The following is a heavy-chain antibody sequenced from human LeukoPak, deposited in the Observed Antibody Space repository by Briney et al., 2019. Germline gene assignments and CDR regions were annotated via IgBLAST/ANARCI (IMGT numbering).Heavy chain of an antibody. Sequence: ASVKVSCKGSGYTFTDYYIHWVRQAPGQGLEWMGRINPNSGGTNYAQKFQGRVTMTRDTSISTATMELSRLRSDDTAVYYCARDPWRGDIVVPAAIHDPWGQGTLVTVSS. CDR2: INPNSGGT. CDR3: ARDPWRGDIVVPAAIHDP. CDR1: GYTFTDYY. V-gene: IGHV1-2*06. J-gene: IGHJ5*02. D-gene: IGHD2-2*01.